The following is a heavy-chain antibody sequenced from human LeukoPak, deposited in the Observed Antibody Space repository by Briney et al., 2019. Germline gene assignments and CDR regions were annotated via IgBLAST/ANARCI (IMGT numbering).Heavy chain of an antibody. V-gene: IGHV3-23*01. CDR3: AKSQFLTGYRYYFDY. CDR2: ISGSGGST. Sequence: PGGSLRLSCAASGFTFSSYGMIWVRQAPGKGLEWVSGISGSGGSTYLADSVKGRFTISRDNSKNTLYLQMNSLRADDTAVYYCAKSQFLTGYRYYFDYWGQGTLVTVSS. CDR1: GFTFSSYG. D-gene: IGHD3-9*01. J-gene: IGHJ4*02.